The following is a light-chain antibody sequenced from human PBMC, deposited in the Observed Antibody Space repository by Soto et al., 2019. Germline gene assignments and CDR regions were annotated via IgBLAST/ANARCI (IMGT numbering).Light chain of an antibody. V-gene: IGKV3-11*01. J-gene: IGKJ5*01. CDR1: QSFSNF. Sequence: EIVLTQSPATLSLSPGERATLPCRASQSFSNFLAWYQQKPGQAPRLLIYDASNRATGIPARFSGSGSGTDFTLTIRSLEPEDFAIYYCQQRTNWPLTTFGHGTRLEI. CDR2: DAS. CDR3: QQRTNWPLTT.